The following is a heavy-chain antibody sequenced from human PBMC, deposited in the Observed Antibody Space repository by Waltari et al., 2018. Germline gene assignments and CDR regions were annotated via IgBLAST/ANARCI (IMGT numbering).Heavy chain of an antibody. CDR1: GYSISSGYY. D-gene: IGHD2-2*01. CDR2: SYHSGCT. Sequence: QVQLQESGPGLVKPSETLSLTCAVSGYSISSGYYWGWIRQPPGKGLEWIGRSYHSGCTNHNPSLKGRVTMSVDTSNNQFSLRLSSVTAADTAVYYCARGRGSCRTTTCWFDPWGQGTLVTVSS. V-gene: IGHV4-38-2*01. CDR3: ARGRGSCRTTTCWFDP. J-gene: IGHJ5*02.